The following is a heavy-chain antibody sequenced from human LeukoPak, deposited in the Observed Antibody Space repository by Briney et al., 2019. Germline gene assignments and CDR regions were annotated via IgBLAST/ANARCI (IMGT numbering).Heavy chain of an antibody. CDR2: IFHRGNT. D-gene: IGHD5-12*01. J-gene: IGHJ4*02. CDR1: GHSITTPYY. V-gene: IGHV4-38-2*02. Sequence: SETLSLTCNVSGHSITTPYYWGWIRQPPGQRLEWIGTIFHRGNTYYNPSFSSRVTMSVDTSKNQFSLKLSSVTAADTAVYYCARRRLWLRPPINWGQGTLVTVSS. CDR3: ARRRLWLRPPIN.